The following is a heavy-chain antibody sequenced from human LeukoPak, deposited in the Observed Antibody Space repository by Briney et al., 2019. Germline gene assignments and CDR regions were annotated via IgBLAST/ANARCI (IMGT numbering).Heavy chain of an antibody. V-gene: IGHV3-48*04. CDR2: ISSSSSTI. CDR1: GFTFSSYS. J-gene: IGHJ4*02. Sequence: PGGSLRLSCAASGFTFSSYSMNWVRQAPGKGLEWVSYISSSSSTIYYADSVKGRFTISRDNAKNSLYLQMNSLRAEDTAVYYCARDPNYYDSSASRGAFDYWGQGTLVPVSS. D-gene: IGHD3-22*01. CDR3: ARDPNYYDSSASRGAFDY.